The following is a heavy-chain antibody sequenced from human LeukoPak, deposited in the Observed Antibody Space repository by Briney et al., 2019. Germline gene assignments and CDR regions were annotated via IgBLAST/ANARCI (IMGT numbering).Heavy chain of an antibody. Sequence: GGSLRLSCAASGFTVGNNYMSWVRQAPGKGLEWVAVISYDGSNKYYADSVKGRFTISRDNSKNTLYLQMNSLRAEDTAVYYCARRGEVVVIGLDAFDIWGQGTMVTVSS. CDR1: GFTVGNNY. D-gene: IGHD3-22*01. V-gene: IGHV3-30*03. J-gene: IGHJ3*02. CDR3: ARRGEVVVIGLDAFDI. CDR2: ISYDGSNK.